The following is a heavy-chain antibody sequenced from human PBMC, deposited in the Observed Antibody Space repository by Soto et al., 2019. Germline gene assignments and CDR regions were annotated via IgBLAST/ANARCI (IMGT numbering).Heavy chain of an antibody. D-gene: IGHD2-2*02. J-gene: IGHJ4*02. Sequence: GGSLRLSCAASGFTFNTYGMHWVRQAPGKGLEWVAVISYDGSDKYYAESVKGRFIISRDNSKNTLYLQMNSLRAEDTAIYYCAKSPNFYCSSPNCYKFYFDFLGQGALVTVSS. CDR2: ISYDGSDK. CDR3: AKSPNFYCSSPNCYKFYFDF. V-gene: IGHV3-30*18. CDR1: GFTFNTYG.